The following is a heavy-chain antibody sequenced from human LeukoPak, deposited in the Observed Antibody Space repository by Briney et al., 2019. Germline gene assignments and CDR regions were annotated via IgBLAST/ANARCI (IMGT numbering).Heavy chain of an antibody. CDR3: ARGGYCSSTSCRLSLDY. Sequence: ASVKVSCKASGYTFTGYYMHWVRQAPGQGLEWMGWINPNSGGTNYAQKFQGRVTMTRDTSIGTAYMELSRLRSDDTAVYYCARGGYCSSTSCRLSLDYWGQGTLVTVSS. D-gene: IGHD2-2*01. CDR2: INPNSGGT. J-gene: IGHJ4*02. V-gene: IGHV1-2*02. CDR1: GYTFTGYY.